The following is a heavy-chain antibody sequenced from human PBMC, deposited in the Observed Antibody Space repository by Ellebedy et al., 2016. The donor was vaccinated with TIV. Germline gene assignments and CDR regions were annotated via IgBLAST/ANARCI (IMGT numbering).Heavy chain of an antibody. D-gene: IGHD6-19*01. J-gene: IGHJ4*02. CDR1: GYTFSGYY. V-gene: IGHV1-2*02. CDR3: ARDYGGYSNGWYPT. Sequence: ASVKVSCKASGYTFSGYYVHWVRQAPGQGLEWMGWINPNSGGTYYAQKFQGRVTMTRDTSISTAYMELSRLRSDDTAVYYCARDYGGYSNGWYPTWGQGTLLTVSS. CDR2: INPNSGGT.